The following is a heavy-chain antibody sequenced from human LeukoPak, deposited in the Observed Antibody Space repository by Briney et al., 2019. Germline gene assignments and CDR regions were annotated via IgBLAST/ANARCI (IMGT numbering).Heavy chain of an antibody. Sequence: SETLSLTCTVSGGSISSSSYYWGWIRQPPGKGLEWIGSIYYSGSTYYNPSLKSRVTISVDTSKNQFSLKLSSVTAADTAVYYCARRGYYYYMDVWGKGTTVTVSS. CDR3: ARRGYYYYMDV. J-gene: IGHJ6*03. CDR2: IYYSGST. CDR1: GGSISSSSYY. V-gene: IGHV4-39*01.